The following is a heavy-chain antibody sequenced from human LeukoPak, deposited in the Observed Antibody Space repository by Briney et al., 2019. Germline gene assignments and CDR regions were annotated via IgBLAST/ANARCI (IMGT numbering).Heavy chain of an antibody. CDR3: ARGFREWSSGWHLDY. CDR2: INHSGST. J-gene: IGHJ4*02. CDR1: GGSFSGYY. Sequence: SETLSLTCAVYGGSFSGYYWSWIRQPPGKGLEWIGEINHSGSTNYNPSLKSRVTISVDTSKNQFSLKLSSVTAADTAVYYCARGFREWSSGWHLDYWGQGTLVTVSS. V-gene: IGHV4-34*01. D-gene: IGHD6-19*01.